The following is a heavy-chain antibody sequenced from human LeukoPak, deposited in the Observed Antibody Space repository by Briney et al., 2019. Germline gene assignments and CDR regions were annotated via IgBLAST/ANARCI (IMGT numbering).Heavy chain of an antibody. CDR2: ISSSGASA. V-gene: IGHV3-23*01. CDR3: AKDMELAS. J-gene: IGHJ5*02. CDR1: QFTFSDVA. Sequence: PGGSLRLSCAASQFTFSDVAMTWVRQAPGKGLEWVSLISSSGASAYYADSVKGRFNIARDNSKNTLYLQMNNLRADDTAEYYCAKDMELASWGQGTLVTVSS. D-gene: IGHD1-26*01.